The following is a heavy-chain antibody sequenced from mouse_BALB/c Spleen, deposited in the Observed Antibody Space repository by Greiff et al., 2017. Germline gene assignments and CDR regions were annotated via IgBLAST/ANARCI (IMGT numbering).Heavy chain of an antibody. CDR3: ARGRTGTFFDY. Sequence: VQLQESGAELARPGASVKLSCKASGYTFTSYWMQWVKQRPGQGLEWIGAIYPGDGDTRYTQKFKGKATLTADKSSSTAYMQLSSLASEDSAVYYCARGRTGTFFDYWGQGTTLTVSS. J-gene: IGHJ2*01. CDR1: GYTFTSYW. D-gene: IGHD4-1*01. CDR2: IYPGDGDT. V-gene: IGHV1-87*01.